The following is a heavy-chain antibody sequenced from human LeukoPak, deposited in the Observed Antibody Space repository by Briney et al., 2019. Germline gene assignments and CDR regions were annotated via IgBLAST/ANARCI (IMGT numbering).Heavy chain of an antibody. CDR2: ISSSGSTI. J-gene: IGHJ4*02. CDR3: ARDYRSGWYGYFDY. V-gene: IGHV3-48*03. D-gene: IGHD6-19*01. CDR1: GFTFSSYE. Sequence: GGSLRLSCAASGFTFSSYEMNWVRQAPGKGLEWVSYISSSGSTIYYADSVKGRFTISRDNAKNSLYLQMNSPRAEDTAVYYCARDYRSGWYGYFDYWGQGTLVTVSS.